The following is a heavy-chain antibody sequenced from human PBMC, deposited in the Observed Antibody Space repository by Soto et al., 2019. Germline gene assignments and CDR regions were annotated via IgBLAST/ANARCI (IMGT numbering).Heavy chain of an antibody. Sequence: QVQLVQSGAEVKKPGSSVKVSCKASGGTFSSYAISWVRQAPGQGLEWMGGSIPIFGTANYAQKFQGRVTITADESTSTAYMELSSLRSEDTAVYYCARDGAALAARGEYFQHWGQGTLVTVSS. CDR2: SIPIFGTA. D-gene: IGHD6-6*01. CDR3: ARDGAALAARGEYFQH. CDR1: GGTFSSYA. J-gene: IGHJ1*01. V-gene: IGHV1-69*01.